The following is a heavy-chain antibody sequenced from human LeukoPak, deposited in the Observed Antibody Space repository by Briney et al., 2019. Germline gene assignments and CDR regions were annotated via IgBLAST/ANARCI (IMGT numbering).Heavy chain of an antibody. CDR2: IRYDGSNK. CDR3: AKDGDDYYGSGNYFDY. V-gene: IGHV3-30*02. CDR1: GFTFSSYW. J-gene: IGHJ4*02. D-gene: IGHD3-10*01. Sequence: GGSLRLSCAASGFTFSSYWMSWVRQAPGKGLEWVAFIRYDGSNKYYADSVKGRFTISRDNSKNTLYLQMKSLRAEDTAVYYCAKDGDDYYGSGNYFDYWGQGTLVTVSS.